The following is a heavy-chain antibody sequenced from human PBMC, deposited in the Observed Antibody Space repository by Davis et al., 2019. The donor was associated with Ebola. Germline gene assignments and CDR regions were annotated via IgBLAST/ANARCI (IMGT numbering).Heavy chain of an antibody. D-gene: IGHD3-9*01. CDR3: AREYFSHDY. J-gene: IGHJ4*02. Sequence: DSVKGRFTISRDNAKNSLYLQMNSLRAEDTAVYYCAREYFSHDYWGQGTLVTVSS. V-gene: IGHV3-48*03.